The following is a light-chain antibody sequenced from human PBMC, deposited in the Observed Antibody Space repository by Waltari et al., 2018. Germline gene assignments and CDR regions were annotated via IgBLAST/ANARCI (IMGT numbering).Light chain of an antibody. V-gene: IGLV2-11*01. CDR3: CSYAGSYTHVV. CDR1: SSHVGGYAY. J-gene: IGLJ2*01. Sequence: QSALTQPRSVSGSPGQSVPISSPGTSSHVGGYAYVSWYQHHPGKAPKLMICDVTKRPSGVPDRFSGSKSGNTASLTISGLQAEDEADYYCCSYAGSYTHVVFGGGTKLTVL. CDR2: DVT.